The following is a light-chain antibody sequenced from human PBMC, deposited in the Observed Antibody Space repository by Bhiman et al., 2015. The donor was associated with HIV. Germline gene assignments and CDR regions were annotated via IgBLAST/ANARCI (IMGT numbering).Light chain of an antibody. CDR1: SSDVGGYKY. Sequence: QSALTQPASVSGSPGQSITISCTGTSSDVGGYKYVSWYQQHPGKAPKLVLYDVSERPSGVSDRFSGSKSGNTASLTISGLQAADEAYYYCAAWVDSLNGHVVFGGGTNLTVL. CDR2: DVS. CDR3: AAWVDSLNGHVV. J-gene: IGLJ2*01. V-gene: IGLV2-14*03.